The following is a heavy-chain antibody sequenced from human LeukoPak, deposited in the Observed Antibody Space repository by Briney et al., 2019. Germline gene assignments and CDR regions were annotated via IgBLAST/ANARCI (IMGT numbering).Heavy chain of an antibody. CDR2: ITYDGSKK. J-gene: IGHJ4*02. CDR3: ARDGPPVLAQYITMIVVFISHFDY. V-gene: IGHV3-30*04. D-gene: IGHD3-22*01. CDR1: GFTFSSYA. Sequence: QAGGSLRLSCAASGFTFSSYAMHWVRQAPGKGLEWVAVITYDGSKKYYADSVKGRFTISRDNSKNTLYLQMNSLRAEDTAVYYCARDGPPVLAQYITMIVVFISHFDYWGQGTLVTVSS.